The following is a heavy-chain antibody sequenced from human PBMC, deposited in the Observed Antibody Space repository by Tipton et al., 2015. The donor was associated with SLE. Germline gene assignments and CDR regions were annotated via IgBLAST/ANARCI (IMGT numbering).Heavy chain of an antibody. CDR2: INSDGSST. V-gene: IGHV3-74*01. CDR3: AREYPGFFYSMDV. CDR1: GFTFSSYW. Sequence: SLRFSCAASGFTFSSYWMHWVRQAPGKGLVWVSRINSDGSSTSYADSVKGRFTISRDNAKNTLYLQMNSLRAEDTAVYYCAREYPGFFYSMDVWGKGITVTVSS. J-gene: IGHJ6*03. D-gene: IGHD2-2*01.